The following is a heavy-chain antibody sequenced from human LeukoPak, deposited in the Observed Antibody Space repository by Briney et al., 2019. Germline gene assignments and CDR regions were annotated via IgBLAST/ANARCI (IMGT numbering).Heavy chain of an antibody. CDR2: ISSSGSTI. CDR1: GFTFSDYY. CDR3: ARDTIVVPAADYYMDV. V-gene: IGHV3-11*04. Sequence: PGGSLRLSCAASGFTFSDYYMSWIRQAPGKGLELGSYISSSGSTIYYADSVKGRFTISRDNAKNSLYLQMNSLRAEDTAVYYCARDTIVVPAADYYMDVWGKGTTVTVSS. J-gene: IGHJ6*03. D-gene: IGHD2-2*01.